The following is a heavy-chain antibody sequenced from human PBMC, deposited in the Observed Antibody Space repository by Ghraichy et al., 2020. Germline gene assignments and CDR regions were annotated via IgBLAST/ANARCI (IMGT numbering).Heavy chain of an antibody. CDR3: AREEMATRYYYYGMDV. V-gene: IGHV1-46*01. J-gene: IGHJ6*02. CDR2: INPSGGST. Sequence: ASVKVSCKASGYTFTSYYMHWVRQAPGQGLEWMGIINPSGGSTSYAQKFQGRVTMTRDTSTSTVYMELSSLRSEDTAVYYCAREEMATRYYYYGMDVWGQGTTVTVSS. CDR1: GYTFTSYY. D-gene: IGHD5-24*01.